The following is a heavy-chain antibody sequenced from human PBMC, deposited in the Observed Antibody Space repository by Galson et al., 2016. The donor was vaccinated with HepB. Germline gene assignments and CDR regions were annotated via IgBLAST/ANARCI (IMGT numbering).Heavy chain of an antibody. D-gene: IGHD3-22*01. V-gene: IGHV4-34*01. CDR2: TNHTGST. J-gene: IGHJ4*02. Sequence: SETLSLTCAVYGGSFSGYYWTWIRQPPGKGLEWIGETNHTGSTSYNPSLKSRVTIPVDTSKHQFSLKLSSVSAADAAVYYCARWVGVSMIVGKSSFDSWGQGILVTVSA. CDR3: ARWVGVSMIVGKSSFDS. CDR1: GGSFSGYY.